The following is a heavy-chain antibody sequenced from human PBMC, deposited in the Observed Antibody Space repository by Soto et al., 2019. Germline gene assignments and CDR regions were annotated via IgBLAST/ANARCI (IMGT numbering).Heavy chain of an antibody. J-gene: IGHJ4*02. CDR2: ISYTGGT. CDR1: GGSISNYY. Sequence: SETLSLTSTISGGSISNYYWSWIRQSATKGLEWIGFISYTGGTNYNPSLNSRVTMSVDMSQNQVSLKLTSVTTADTAVYYCGRQMRFSDSSGYYGYWGQGTLVTVSS. V-gene: IGHV4-59*01. CDR3: GRQMRFSDSSGYYGY. D-gene: IGHD3-22*01.